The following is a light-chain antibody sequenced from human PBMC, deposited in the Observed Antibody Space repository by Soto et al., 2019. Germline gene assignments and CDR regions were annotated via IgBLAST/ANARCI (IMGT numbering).Light chain of an antibody. V-gene: IGKV1-5*03. Sequence: DIQMTQSPSTLSASVGDRVTITCGASQSISTWLAWYQHKPGKAPNLLIYKASSLESGVPSRFSGSGSGTEFTLTISSLQPDDFATYYCQQYSSYEWTFGQGTKVEIK. CDR1: QSISTW. CDR2: KAS. J-gene: IGKJ1*01. CDR3: QQYSSYEWT.